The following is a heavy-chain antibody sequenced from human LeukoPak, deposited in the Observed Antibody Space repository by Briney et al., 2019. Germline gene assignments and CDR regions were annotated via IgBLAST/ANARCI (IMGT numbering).Heavy chain of an antibody. J-gene: IGHJ6*03. Sequence: PSETLSLTCTVSGCSISSYYWSWIRQHPGKGLKWIGYIYYSGSTYYNPSLKSRVTISVDTSKNQFSLKLSSVTAADTAVYYCARSYCSSTSCSPYYYYYMDVWGKATTVTVSS. CDR2: IYYSGST. CDR1: GCSISSYY. D-gene: IGHD2-2*01. V-gene: IGHV4-59*06. CDR3: ARSYCSSTSCSPYYYYYMDV.